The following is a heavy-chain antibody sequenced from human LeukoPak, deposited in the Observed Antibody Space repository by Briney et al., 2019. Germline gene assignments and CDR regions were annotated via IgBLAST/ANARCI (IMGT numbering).Heavy chain of an antibody. CDR2: INHSGST. CDR3: ATRYDYGGN. CDR1: GGSFSGYY. J-gene: IGHJ4*02. V-gene: IGHV4-34*01. Sequence: SETLSLTCAVYGGSFSGYYWSWIRQPPGKGLEWIGEINHSGSTNYNPSLKSRVIISVDTSKNQFSLKLSSVTAADTAVYYCATRYDYGGNWGQGTLVTVSS. D-gene: IGHD4-23*01.